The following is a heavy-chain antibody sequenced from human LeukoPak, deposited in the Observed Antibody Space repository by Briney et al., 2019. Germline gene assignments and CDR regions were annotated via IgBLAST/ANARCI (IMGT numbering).Heavy chain of an antibody. V-gene: IGHV3-72*01. CDR3: ARDASSGNLDEYFPH. CDR2: TRNKANSYTT. Sequence: GGSLRLSCAASGFTFSDHYMDWVRQAPGKGLEWVGRTRNKANSYTTEYAASVKGRFTISRDNAQNSLDLQMNSLRAEDTAVYYCARDASSGNLDEYFPHWGQGTLVTVSS. CDR1: GFTFSDHY. D-gene: IGHD1-26*01. J-gene: IGHJ1*01.